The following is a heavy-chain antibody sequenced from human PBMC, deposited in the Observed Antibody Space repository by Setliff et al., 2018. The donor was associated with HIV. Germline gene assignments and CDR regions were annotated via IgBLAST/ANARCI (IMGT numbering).Heavy chain of an antibody. CDR2: ISRGGDSI. CDR1: GFTFWSHS. V-gene: IGHV3-48*01. D-gene: IGHD1-26*01. J-gene: IGHJ4*01. Sequence: GGSLRLSCAASGFTFWSHSMLWVRQAPGKGLQWVAYISRGGDSIFYEDSVKGRFTISRDNARNSFYLQMNSLRVDDTAVYFCARDKWASGFDFWGHGTLVTVSS. CDR3: ARDKWASGFDF.